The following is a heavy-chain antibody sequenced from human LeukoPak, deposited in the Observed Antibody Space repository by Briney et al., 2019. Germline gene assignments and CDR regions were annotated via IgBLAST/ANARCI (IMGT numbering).Heavy chain of an antibody. Sequence: LXXSCVAXXXXXXXXXMTWXRXAXGXXLXXVXNIKQDGSKKSYVDSVKGRFTISRDNAKNSLYLQMNSLRAEDTAIYYCTRVGYIDEGIDYWGQGTLVTVSS. CDR1: XXXXXXXX. CDR3: TRVGYIDEGIDY. D-gene: IGHD5-24*01. V-gene: IGHV3-7*04. J-gene: IGHJ4*02. CDR2: IKQDGSKK.